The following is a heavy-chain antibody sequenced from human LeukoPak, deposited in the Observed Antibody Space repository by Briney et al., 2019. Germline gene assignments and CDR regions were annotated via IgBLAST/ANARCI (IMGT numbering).Heavy chain of an antibody. CDR3: AKNELLWFGELDAFDI. CDR2: TSYDGSNK. V-gene: IGHV3-30*18. D-gene: IGHD3-10*01. CDR1: GFTFSSYG. Sequence: GVSLRLSCAASGFTFSSYGMHWVRQAPGKGLDWVAVTSYDGSNKYYVDSVKGRFTISRDNSKNMLYLQTNSLRAEDTAVYYCAKNELLWFGELDAFDIWGQGTMVTASP. J-gene: IGHJ3*02.